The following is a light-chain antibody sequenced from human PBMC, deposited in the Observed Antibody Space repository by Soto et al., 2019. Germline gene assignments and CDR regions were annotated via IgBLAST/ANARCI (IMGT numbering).Light chain of an antibody. J-gene: IGKJ5*01. CDR1: QSVSSHY. CDR2: GAS. Sequence: EVVLTQSPGTLSFSPGERATLSCRASQSVSSHYLAWDQQKPGQAPRLLIYGASSRATGTPDRFSGSGSGTDFTMTISRLEPEDFAVYYCQQYGGSPSITFGQGTRLEIK. CDR3: QQYGGSPSIT. V-gene: IGKV3-20*01.